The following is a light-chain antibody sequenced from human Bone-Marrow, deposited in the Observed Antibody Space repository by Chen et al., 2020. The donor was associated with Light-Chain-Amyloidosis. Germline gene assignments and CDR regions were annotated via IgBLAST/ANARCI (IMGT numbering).Light chain of an antibody. CDR1: QSVRVD. CDR2: TAS. J-gene: IGKJ1*01. V-gene: IGKV3-15*01. CDR3: QQYDQWPRT. Sequence: EIVMTQSPATLSASPGERVTLSCRASQSVRVDLAWYQQKPGQDPRLLIDTASTRATGVPVRFSGGGSETYFTLTISSLQSEDVAVYYCQQYDQWPRTFGQGTKVEIK.